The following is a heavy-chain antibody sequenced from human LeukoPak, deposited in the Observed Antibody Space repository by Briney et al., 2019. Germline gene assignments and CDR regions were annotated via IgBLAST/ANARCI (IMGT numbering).Heavy chain of an antibody. V-gene: IGHV1-46*01. D-gene: IGHD6-6*01. CDR2: INPSDGST. CDR1: GYIFTSYY. Sequence: GASVKVSCKASGYIFTSYYIHWVRQAPGQGLEWMGIINPSDGSTDYAQKFQGRVTMARDTSTSTVYMELSSLRSEDTAVYYCVRGAYAGSSSYFDYWGQGTLVAVSS. CDR3: VRGAYAGSSSYFDY. J-gene: IGHJ4*02.